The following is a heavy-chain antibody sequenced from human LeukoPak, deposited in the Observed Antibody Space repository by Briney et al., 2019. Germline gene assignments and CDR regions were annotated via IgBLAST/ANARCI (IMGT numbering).Heavy chain of an antibody. CDR1: EGTFSSYA. D-gene: IGHD2/OR15-2a*01. V-gene: IGHV1-69*13. CDR3: ARDNKTSYSYFMDV. Sequence: SVKVSCKASEGTFSSYAIDWVRQAPGQGLEWMGGIIPIFGTANYAQKFQGRVTISADESTSTAYMEPSSLRSDDTAVYYCARDNKTSYSYFMDVWGKGTTVTVSS. CDR2: IIPIFGTA. J-gene: IGHJ6*03.